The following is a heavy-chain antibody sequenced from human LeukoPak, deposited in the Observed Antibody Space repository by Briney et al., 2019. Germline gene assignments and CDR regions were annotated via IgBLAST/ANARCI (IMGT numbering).Heavy chain of an antibody. V-gene: IGHV4-59*01. CDR1: GGSISSYY. J-gene: IGHJ3*02. Sequence: TSETLSLTCTVSGGSISSYYWSWIRQPPGKGLEWIGYIYYGGSTNYNPSLKSRVTISLNTSKDQFSQKLSSVTAADTAVDYCARVRGYSYGDLFVEDAFDIWGQGTMVTVSS. CDR3: ARVRGYSYGDLFVEDAFDI. D-gene: IGHD5-18*01. CDR2: IYYGGST.